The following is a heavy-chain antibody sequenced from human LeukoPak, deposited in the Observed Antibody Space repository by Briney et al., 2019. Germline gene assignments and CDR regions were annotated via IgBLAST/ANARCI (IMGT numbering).Heavy chain of an antibody. CDR1: GYTFTTYA. D-gene: IGHD2-2*01. CDR2: INTVTGNT. Sequence: ASVKVSCKASGYTFTTYAMHWVRQAPGQRLEWMGWINTVTGNTKYSQKFQGRVTITGDTSASTAYMELSSLRSEDTAVYYCAREGGVVPAATFLGMNVWGKGTTVTVSS. V-gene: IGHV1-3*04. CDR3: AREGGVVPAATFLGMNV. J-gene: IGHJ6*03.